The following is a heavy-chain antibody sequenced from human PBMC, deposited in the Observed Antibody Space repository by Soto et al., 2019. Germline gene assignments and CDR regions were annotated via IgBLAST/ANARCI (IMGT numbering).Heavy chain of an antibody. Sequence: SETLSLTCSVSGSSISTDGYYCSWIRQLPGKGLEWIGYIYHSGTTYHNPSLKSRLSMSVDTAKTQFSLNLNSVTAADTAVYYCARAAPSRISSYGMDVWGPGTPVTVSS. J-gene: IGHJ6*02. V-gene: IGHV4-31*03. D-gene: IGHD6-6*01. CDR3: ARAAPSRISSYGMDV. CDR2: IYHSGTT. CDR1: GSSISTDGYY.